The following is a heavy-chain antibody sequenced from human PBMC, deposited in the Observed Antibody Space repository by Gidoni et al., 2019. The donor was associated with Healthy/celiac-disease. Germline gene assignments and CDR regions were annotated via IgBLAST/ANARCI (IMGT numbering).Heavy chain of an antibody. D-gene: IGHD3-10*01. V-gene: IGHV3-48*02. CDR2: ISSSSSTI. Sequence: EVQLVESGGGLVQPGGSLRLSCAASGFTFSSYSMNWVRQAPGKGLEWVSYISSSSSTIYYADSVKGRFTISRDNAKNSLYLQMNSLRDEDTAVYYCARGVSGVTLWFGELIDYWGQGTLVTVSS. CDR3: ARGVSGVTLWFGELIDY. J-gene: IGHJ4*02. CDR1: GFTFSSYS.